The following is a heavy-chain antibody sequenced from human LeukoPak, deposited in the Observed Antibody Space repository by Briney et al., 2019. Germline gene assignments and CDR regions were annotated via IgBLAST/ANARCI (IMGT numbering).Heavy chain of an antibody. J-gene: IGHJ4*02. CDR1: GVSMSTCQ. CDR3: ASRDYGYDY. Sequence: PSKTLSLTCTVSGVSMSTCQWTWIRQPPGKRLEWTGYISARGSTNYNPSLRSRVTISVDTSKNQFSLNLSSVTAADAAVYYCASRDYGYDYWGQGTLVTVSS. D-gene: IGHD3-10*01. CDR2: ISARGST. V-gene: IGHV4-4*09.